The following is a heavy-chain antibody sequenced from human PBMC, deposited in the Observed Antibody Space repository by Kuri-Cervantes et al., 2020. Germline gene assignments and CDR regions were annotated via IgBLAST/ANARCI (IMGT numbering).Heavy chain of an antibody. CDR3: ARDHSSGYTHDY. D-gene: IGHD3-22*01. J-gene: IGHJ4*02. CDR2: ISGSGAYI. V-gene: IGHV3-21*06. CDR1: GFTVTKNY. Sequence: GGSLRLSCAASGFTVTKNYVNWVRQAPGKGLEWVSAISGSGAYIFYADSVKGRFTISRDNAKNSLYLQMNSLRAEDTAVYYCARDHSSGYTHDYWGQGTLVTVSS.